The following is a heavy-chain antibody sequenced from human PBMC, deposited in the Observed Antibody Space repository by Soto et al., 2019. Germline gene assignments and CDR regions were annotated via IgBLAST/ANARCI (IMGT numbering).Heavy chain of an antibody. CDR1: GYTFTTYA. CDR2: IYPGNGDT. Sequence: QVHIVQSGAEVKKPGAPVKISCQASGYTFTTYAIHWVRQDPGQRLEWMGWIYPGNGDTGYSQRFHDRVTFTRDPSASTAYMELRSLTSEDTAMYYCASNTPGYYHYACWGQGTRLTVSS. V-gene: IGHV1-3*01. J-gene: IGHJ4*02. CDR3: ASNTPGYYHYAC. D-gene: IGHD3-22*01.